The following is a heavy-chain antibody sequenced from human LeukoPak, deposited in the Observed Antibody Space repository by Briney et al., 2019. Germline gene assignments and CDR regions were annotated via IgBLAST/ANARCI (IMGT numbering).Heavy chain of an antibody. V-gene: IGHV3-7*03. CDR1: GFTFSSYW. CDR2: IKQDGSEK. J-gene: IGHJ4*02. CDR3: ARDLGTIAAAGIDY. Sequence: SGGSLRLSCAASGFTFSSYWMSWVRQAPGKGLEWVANIKQDGSEKYYVDSVKGRFTISRDNAKNSLYLQMNSLRAEDTAVYYCARDLGTIAAAGIDYWGQGTLVTVSS. D-gene: IGHD6-13*01.